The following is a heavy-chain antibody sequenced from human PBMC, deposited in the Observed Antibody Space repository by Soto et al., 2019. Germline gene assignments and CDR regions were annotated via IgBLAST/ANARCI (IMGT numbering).Heavy chain of an antibody. Sequence: AGGSLRLSCAASGFSFGSYGLSWVRQAPGKGLEWVSTISGSDGKTFYADSVKGRFSISRDTSQSTLYLQMNSLRADDTAMYYCARWSYLDYWGQGTRVTVSS. V-gene: IGHV3-23*01. CDR2: ISGSDGKT. J-gene: IGHJ4*02. CDR1: GFSFGSYG. CDR3: ARWSYLDY. D-gene: IGHD3-3*01.